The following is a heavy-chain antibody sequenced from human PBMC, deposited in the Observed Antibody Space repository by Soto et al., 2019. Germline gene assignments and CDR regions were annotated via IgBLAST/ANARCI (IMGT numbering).Heavy chain of an antibody. CDR1: GGTFSSYS. Sequence: QVQLVQSGAEVKKPGSSVKVSCKVSGGTFSSYSVAWVRQAPGQGLEWMGGIIPNFGTPNYAEKFQGRLAIIADESTSTVYMELASLRSEDSAKYYSTSSYYDLMNDTYFGMDVWGQGTTVSVSS. J-gene: IGHJ6*02. D-gene: IGHD3-9*01. CDR3: TSSYYDLMNDTYFGMDV. V-gene: IGHV1-69*01. CDR2: IIPNFGTP.